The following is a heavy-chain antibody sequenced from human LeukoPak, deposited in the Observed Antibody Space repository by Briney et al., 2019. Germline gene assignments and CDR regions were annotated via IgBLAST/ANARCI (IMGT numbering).Heavy chain of an antibody. D-gene: IGHD6-6*01. V-gene: IGHV4-34*01. CDR3: ARYIGRSGIAARPRYFDI. CDR2: INHSGST. CDR1: GGSLSGYY. Sequence: SETLSLTCAVYGGSLSGYYWSWIRQPPGKGLEWIGEINHSGSTNYNPSLKSRVTISVDTSKNQFSLKLSSVTAADTAVYYCARYIGRSGIAARPRYFDIWGQGTMVTVSS. J-gene: IGHJ3*02.